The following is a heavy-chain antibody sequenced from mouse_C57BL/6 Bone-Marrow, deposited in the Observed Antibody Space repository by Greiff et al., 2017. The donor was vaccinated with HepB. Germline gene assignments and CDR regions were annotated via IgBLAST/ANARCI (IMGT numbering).Heavy chain of an antibody. CDR1: DYTFTSYW. Sequence: QVQLQQPGAELVMPGASVKLSCKASDYTFTSYWMHWVKQRPGQGLEWIGEIDPSDSYTNYNQKFKGKSTLTVDKSSSTAYMQLSSLTSEDSAVYYCATYFDVWGTGTTVTVSS. V-gene: IGHV1-69*01. J-gene: IGHJ1*03. CDR2: IDPSDSYT. CDR3: ATYFDV.